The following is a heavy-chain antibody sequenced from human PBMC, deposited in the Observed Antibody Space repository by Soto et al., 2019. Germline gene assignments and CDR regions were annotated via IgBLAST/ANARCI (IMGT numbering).Heavy chain of an antibody. CDR3: MKGRDD. V-gene: IGHV3-23*04. CDR2: IGKSGSDS. J-gene: IGHJ4*02. CDR1: GFMFSDYA. Sequence: VNLVESGGGLVQPGGSLRISCKVSGFMFSDYAMTWVRQAPGKGLEWVSSIGKSGSDSDYADSVKGRFTISRDNSENTIYLPMDSLKVDYAALYFCMKGRDDWGQGTKVAVS.